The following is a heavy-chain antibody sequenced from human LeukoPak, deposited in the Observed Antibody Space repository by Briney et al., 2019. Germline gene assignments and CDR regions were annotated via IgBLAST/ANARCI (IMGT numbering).Heavy chain of an antibody. CDR3: AREGAVSRCPDY. Sequence: KPSETLSLTCTVSGGSISSGDYYWSWIRQPPGKGLEWIGYIYYSGSTYYNPSLKSRVTISVDTSKNQFSLKLSSVTAADTAVYYCAREGAVSRCPDYWGQGTLVTVSS. D-gene: IGHD4-11*01. V-gene: IGHV4-30-4*08. CDR1: GGSISSGDYY. J-gene: IGHJ4*02. CDR2: IYYSGST.